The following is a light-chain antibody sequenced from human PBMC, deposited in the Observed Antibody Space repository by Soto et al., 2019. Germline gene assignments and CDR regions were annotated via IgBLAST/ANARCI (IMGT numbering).Light chain of an antibody. CDR3: QVWDSSSDHPV. V-gene: IGLV3-21*02. Sequence: SYELTQPPSVSGAPGQTATITCGGNNIGIKSVQWYQQKPGQAPVLVVHDDGDRPSGIPERVSGSNSGNTATLTISRVEAGDEADYYCQVWDSSSDHPVFGGGTKVTVL. CDR2: DDG. J-gene: IGLJ3*02. CDR1: NIGIKS.